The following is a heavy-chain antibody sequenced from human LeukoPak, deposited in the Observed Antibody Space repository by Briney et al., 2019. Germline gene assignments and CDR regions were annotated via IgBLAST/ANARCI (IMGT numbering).Heavy chain of an antibody. J-gene: IGHJ6*03. CDR1: GFTFSSHG. V-gene: IGHV3-23*01. CDR3: AKHSSSLPLYYYYYYMDV. Sequence: QPGRSLRLSCAASGFTFSSHGMHWVRQAPGKGLEWVSAISGSGGSTYYADSVKGRFTISRDNSKNTLYLQMNSLRAEDTAVYYCAKHSSSLPLYYYYYYMDVWGKGTTVTVSS. CDR2: ISGSGGST. D-gene: IGHD6-13*01.